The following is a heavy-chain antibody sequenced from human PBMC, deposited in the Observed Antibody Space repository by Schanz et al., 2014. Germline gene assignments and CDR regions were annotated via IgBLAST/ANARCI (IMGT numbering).Heavy chain of an antibody. Sequence: QVHLVQSGAEVKRPGASVKVSCKASEYSFTSYSMHWVRQAPEQRLEWMGWINTGSGDTKYSQNFQGRVTITRDTSASTAYMELSSLRSEDTAVYYCAKAEYDILTDSYSRLDPWGQGTLVTVSS. CDR2: INTGSGDT. J-gene: IGHJ5*02. CDR1: EYSFTSYS. CDR3: AKAEYDILTDSYSRLDP. V-gene: IGHV1-3*04. D-gene: IGHD3-9*01.